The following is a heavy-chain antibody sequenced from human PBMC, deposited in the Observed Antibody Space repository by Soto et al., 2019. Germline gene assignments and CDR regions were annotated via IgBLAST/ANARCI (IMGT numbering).Heavy chain of an antibody. CDR3: ARLYCSSSTCDSWFDP. J-gene: IGHJ5*02. CDR2: IDPRDSYT. Sequence: PGESLKISCTGFGYTFSIFWISWVRQMPGRGLEWVGRIDPRDSYTSYSPSFQGHVTISADKSISAVYLQWGSLKASDTAMYYCARLYCSSSTCDSWFDPWGQGTLVTVSS. V-gene: IGHV5-10-1*01. CDR1: GYTFSIFW. D-gene: IGHD2-2*01.